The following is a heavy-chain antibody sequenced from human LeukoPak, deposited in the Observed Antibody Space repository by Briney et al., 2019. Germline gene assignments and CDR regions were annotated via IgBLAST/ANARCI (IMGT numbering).Heavy chain of an antibody. CDR3: ARNTIFGVVIGLGYMDV. J-gene: IGHJ6*03. V-gene: IGHV1-2*02. CDR2: INPNSGGT. CDR1: GYTFTGYY. D-gene: IGHD3-3*01. Sequence: ASVKVSCKASGYTFTGYYMHWVRQAPGQGLEWMGWINPNSGGTNYAQKFQGRVTMTRDTSISTAYMELSRLGSDDTAVYYCARNTIFGVVIGLGYMDVWGKGTTVTVSS.